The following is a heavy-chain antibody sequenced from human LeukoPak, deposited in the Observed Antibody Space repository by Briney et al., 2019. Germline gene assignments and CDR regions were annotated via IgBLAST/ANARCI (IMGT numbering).Heavy chain of an antibody. CDR2: IHYTGGT. CDR3: AGHWSYQGSGSYSFDY. CDR1: GGSISSSF. Sequence: SETLSLTCTVSGGSISSSFWSWIRQPPGKGLEWIAYIHYTGGTKYNPSLKSRVTISVDTSMNEVSLKLSSVTAADTAVYYCAGHWSYQGSGSYSFDYWGQGALVTVSS. D-gene: IGHD3-10*01. V-gene: IGHV4-59*08. J-gene: IGHJ4*02.